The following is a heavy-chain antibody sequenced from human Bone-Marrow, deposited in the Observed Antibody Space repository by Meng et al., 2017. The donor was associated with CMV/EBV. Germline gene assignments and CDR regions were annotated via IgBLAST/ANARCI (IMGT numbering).Heavy chain of an antibody. V-gene: IGHV1-2*02. CDR3: ARDRIAAAAEYYYYAMDV. D-gene: IGHD6-13*01. CDR1: GYSFTGYY. Sequence: ASVKVSCKASGYSFTGYYMHWVRQAPGQGLEWMGWINPNSGGTNYAQKFQGRVTMTRDTSISTAYMELSRLRSDDTAVYYCARDRIAAAAEYYYYAMDVCGQGTTVTVSS. J-gene: IGHJ6*02. CDR2: INPNSGGT.